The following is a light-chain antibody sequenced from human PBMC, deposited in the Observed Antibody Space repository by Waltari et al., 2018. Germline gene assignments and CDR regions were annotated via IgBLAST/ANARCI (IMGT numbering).Light chain of an antibody. CDR3: QQTYSVVAG. V-gene: IGKV1-39*01. J-gene: IGKJ1*01. CDR1: QSIAGY. CDR2: GAS. Sequence: DIRMTQSPSSLSASVGERVTITCRASQSIAGYLNWYQQKPGRPPNLLIYGASNLHSGVPSRFSGNESGTDFTLTINSVQPEDFATYYCQQTYSVVAGFGQGTKVEIK.